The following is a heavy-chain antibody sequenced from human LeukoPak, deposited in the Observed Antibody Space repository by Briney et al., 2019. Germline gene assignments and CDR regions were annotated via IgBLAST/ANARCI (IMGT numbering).Heavy chain of an antibody. D-gene: IGHD6-19*01. Sequence: SETLSLTRTVSGASITTYYWSWIRQPPGKGLEWIGYISYSGSTNYNPSLKSRVTLSVDTSKNQFSLNLSSVTAADTAVYYCARQKGGVAGLKYYFDYWGQGTLVTVSS. CDR2: ISYSGST. CDR3: ARQKGGVAGLKYYFDY. J-gene: IGHJ4*02. V-gene: IGHV4-59*01. CDR1: GASITTYY.